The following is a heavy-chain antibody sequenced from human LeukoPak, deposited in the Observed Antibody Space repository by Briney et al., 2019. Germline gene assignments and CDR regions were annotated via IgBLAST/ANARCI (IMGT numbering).Heavy chain of an antibody. CDR3: AREKNYYDSSGYYYANRFDY. Sequence: PGGSLRLSCAASGFTFDVYGMSWVRQAPGKGLEWVSGINWNGGSTGYADSVKGRFTISRDNAKNSLYLQMNSLRAEDTALYYCAREKNYYDSSGYYYANRFDYWGQGTLVTVSS. CDR2: INWNGGST. J-gene: IGHJ4*02. D-gene: IGHD3-22*01. CDR1: GFTFDVYG. V-gene: IGHV3-20*04.